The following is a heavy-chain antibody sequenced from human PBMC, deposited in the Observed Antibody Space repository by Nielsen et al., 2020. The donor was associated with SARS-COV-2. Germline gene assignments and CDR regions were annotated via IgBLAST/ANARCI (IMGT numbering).Heavy chain of an antibody. V-gene: IGHV1-69*13. CDR3: ARSHESGWYFFDN. CDR1: GGPFNSYA. CDR2: IIPIFGTA. D-gene: IGHD6-19*01. J-gene: IGHJ4*02. Sequence: SVKVSCKASGGPFNSYAIGWVRQAPGQGLEWMGGIIPIFGTADYAQNFQGRVTITADESTTTAYMELNSLRSEDTAAYYCARSHESGWYFFDNWGQGTLVTVSS.